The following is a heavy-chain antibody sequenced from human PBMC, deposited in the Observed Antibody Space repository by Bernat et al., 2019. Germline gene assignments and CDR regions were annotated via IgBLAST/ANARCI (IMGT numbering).Heavy chain of an antibody. CDR2: IWYDGSNK. CDR1: GFTFSSHG. D-gene: IGHD2-15*01. CDR3: AGVIWDACSGGSCPDDAFDI. J-gene: IGHJ3*02. V-gene: IGHV3-33*01. Sequence: QVQLVESGGGVVQPGRSLRLSCAASGFTFSSHGMHWVRQAPGKGLAWVAVIWYDGSNKYYADSVKGRFTLSRDNSKNTLYLQMNSLRAEETAVYYCAGVIWDACSGGSCPDDAFDIWGQGTMVTVSS.